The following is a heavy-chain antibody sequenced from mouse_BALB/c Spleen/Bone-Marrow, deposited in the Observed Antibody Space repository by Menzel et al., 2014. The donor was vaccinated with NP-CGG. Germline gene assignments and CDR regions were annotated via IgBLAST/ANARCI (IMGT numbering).Heavy chain of an antibody. CDR3: AREGTFYYALDY. CDR1: GFSLNSFG. Sequence: VQLQQSGPGLVSPSQSLSIPCTVSGFSLNSFGLHWVRQPPGKGLEWLGVIWPDGSTNYNSALMSRLSISKDNSKSQVFLKMNSLQTDDTAMYYCAREGTFYYALDYWGQGTSVTVSS. CDR2: IWPDGST. J-gene: IGHJ4*01. V-gene: IGHV2-9*02.